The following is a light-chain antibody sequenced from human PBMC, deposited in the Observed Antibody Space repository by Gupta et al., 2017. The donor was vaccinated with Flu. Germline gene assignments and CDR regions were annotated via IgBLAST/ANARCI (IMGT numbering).Light chain of an antibody. V-gene: IGKV1-5*03. Sequence: DLQMTQSPSPLSAYVGDRVTINCRASQSINNCLVWYQQKPGKAPQLLIYQASSLESGVPSRFSGSGSGTEFALTISSLQPDDFATYYCQQCMNDPQPFGQGTRVEIK. CDR3: QQCMNDPQP. CDR2: QAS. CDR1: QSINNC. J-gene: IGKJ1*01.